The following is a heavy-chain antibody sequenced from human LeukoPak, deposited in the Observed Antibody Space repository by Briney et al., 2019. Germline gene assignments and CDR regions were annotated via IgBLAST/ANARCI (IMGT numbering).Heavy chain of an antibody. CDR3: ARGNSYDSSGYPEYFQN. CDR2: IYSGGST. CDR1: GFTFSSYA. V-gene: IGHV3-66*01. D-gene: IGHD3-22*01. Sequence: GGSLALSCAASGFTFSSYAMSWVRQAPGKGLEWVSVIYSGGSTSYADSVKGRFTISRDNSRNTVSLQMNTLRAEDTAVYYCARGNSYDSSGYPEYFQNWGQGTLVTVSS. J-gene: IGHJ1*01.